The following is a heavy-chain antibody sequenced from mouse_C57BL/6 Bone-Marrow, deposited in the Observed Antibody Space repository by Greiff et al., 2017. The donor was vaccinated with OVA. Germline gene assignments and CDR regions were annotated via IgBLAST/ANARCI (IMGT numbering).Heavy chain of an antibody. J-gene: IGHJ4*01. CDR2: IYPSDSET. CDR3: ARSKELGLGYAMDY. Sequence: QVQLQQPGAELVRPGSSVKLSCKASGYTFTSYWMDWVKQRPGQGLEWIGNIYPSDSETHYNQKFKDKATLTVDKSSSTAYMQLSSLTSEDSAVYYWARSKELGLGYAMDYWGQGTSVTGSS. V-gene: IGHV1-61*01. CDR1: GYTFTSYW. D-gene: IGHD4-1*01.